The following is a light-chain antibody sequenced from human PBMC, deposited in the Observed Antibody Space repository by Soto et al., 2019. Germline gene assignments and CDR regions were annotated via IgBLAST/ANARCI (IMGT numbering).Light chain of an antibody. Sequence: EIVLTQSPGTLSLSPGEGATLSCRASQSVDSRYLAWYQQKPGQAPKLLIYGASSRATGIPDRFSGSGSGTDFTLTISRLEPEDFSVYYCQYADAFGQRTKLEIK. J-gene: IGKJ2*01. CDR1: QSVDSRY. CDR2: GAS. CDR3: QYADA. V-gene: IGKV3-20*01.